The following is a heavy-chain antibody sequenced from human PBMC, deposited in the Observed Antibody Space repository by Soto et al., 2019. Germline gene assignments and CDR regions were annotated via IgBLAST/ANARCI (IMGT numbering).Heavy chain of an antibody. V-gene: IGHV3-21*01. CDR3: ARVNEGPYSSGWYGPDY. J-gene: IGHJ4*02. CDR2: ISSSSSYI. CDR1: GFTFSSYS. Sequence: PGGSLRLSCAASGFTFSSYSMNWVRQAPGKGLEWVSSISSSSSYIYYADSVKGRFTISRDNAKNSLYLQMNSLRAEDTAVYYCARVNEGPYSSGWYGPDYWGQGTLVTVSS. D-gene: IGHD6-19*01.